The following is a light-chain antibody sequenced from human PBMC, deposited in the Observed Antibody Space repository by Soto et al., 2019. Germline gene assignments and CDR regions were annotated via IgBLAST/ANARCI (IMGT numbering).Light chain of an antibody. V-gene: IGLV2-14*01. Sequence: QSALTQPASVSGSPGQSITISCTGTIYDVGAYHYVSWYQQFPDKALKLILYEVSNRPSGISSRFSGFRSGSTASLKVSGLQPEDDGHYYCVSYTTTGALVFGGGTKVTVL. CDR1: IYDVGAYHY. CDR3: VSYTTTGALV. CDR2: EVS. J-gene: IGLJ2*01.